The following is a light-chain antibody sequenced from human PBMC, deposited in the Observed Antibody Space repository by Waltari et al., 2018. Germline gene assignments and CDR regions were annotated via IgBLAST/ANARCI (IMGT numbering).Light chain of an antibody. CDR2: GAS. CDR1: QSISRY. J-gene: IGKJ1*01. CDR3: QHHFRLPAT. V-gene: IGKV3-20*01. Sequence: SCRSSQSISRYLAWYQQKPGQAPRLLIYGASNRATGVPPRFSGSGSGTDFSLTISGLEPEDSAVYYCQHHFRLPATFGQGTKVEIK.